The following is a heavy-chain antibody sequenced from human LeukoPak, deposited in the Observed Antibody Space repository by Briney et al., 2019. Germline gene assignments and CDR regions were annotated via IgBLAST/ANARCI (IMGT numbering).Heavy chain of an antibody. V-gene: IGHV5-51*01. D-gene: IGHD2-21*02. Sequence: KYRESLKISCKGSGYSFTSYWIGWVRQMPGKGLEWMGIIYPGDSDTRYSPSFQGQVTISADKSISTAYLQWSSLKASDTAMYYCARHVLAYCGGDCYPDNDAFDIWGQGIMVTVSS. CDR2: IYPGDSDT. CDR3: ARHVLAYCGGDCYPDNDAFDI. CDR1: GYSFTSYW. J-gene: IGHJ3*02.